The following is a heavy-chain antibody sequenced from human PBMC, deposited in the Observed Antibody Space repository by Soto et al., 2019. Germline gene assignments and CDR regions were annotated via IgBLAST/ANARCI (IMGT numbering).Heavy chain of an antibody. CDR2: IYYSGST. CDR3: ARDPVERATPYYYGMDV. Sequence: GTLGLPCTVSGGAISSYAWSWIRQPPGKGLEWIGYIYYSGSTNYNPSLKSRVTISVDTSKNQFSLKLKSVTAADTAVYYCARDPVERATPYYYGMDVWGQAPTVTVSS. CDR1: GGAISSYA. D-gene: IGHD5-12*01. V-gene: IGHV4-59*01. J-gene: IGHJ6*02.